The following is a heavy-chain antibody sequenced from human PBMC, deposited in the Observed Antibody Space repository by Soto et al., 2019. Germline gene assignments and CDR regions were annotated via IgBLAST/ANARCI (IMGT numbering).Heavy chain of an antibody. CDR1: GYTFTGYY. J-gene: IGHJ3*02. V-gene: IGHV1-2*04. CDR2: INPNSGGT. CDR3: AKSISPLDIVVVVAALDAFDI. D-gene: IGHD2-15*01. Sequence: VASVKVSCKASGYTFTGYYMHWVRQAPGQGLEWMGWINPNSGGTNYAQKFQGWVTMTRDTSISTAYMELSRLRSDDTAVYYCAKSISPLDIVVVVAALDAFDIWGQGTMVTVSS.